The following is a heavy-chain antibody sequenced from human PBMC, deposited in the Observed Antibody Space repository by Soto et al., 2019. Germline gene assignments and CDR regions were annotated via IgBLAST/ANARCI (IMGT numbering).Heavy chain of an antibody. J-gene: IGHJ4*02. CDR1: GGSXXXYX. CDR3: ARGIXXCXXXNXXXXXRXRFDS. CDR2: VNHSGTT. V-gene: IGHV4-34*01. Sequence: QVQLQQWGAGLLKPSETLSLTCAVYGGSXXXYXXXXXXQSPEKGLEWIGEVNHSGTTYYNPSLKTRVTISVHTPKNQFSLKMSSVTAADTXVYYXARGIXXCXXXNXXXXXRXRFDSWGQGTLVTVSS.